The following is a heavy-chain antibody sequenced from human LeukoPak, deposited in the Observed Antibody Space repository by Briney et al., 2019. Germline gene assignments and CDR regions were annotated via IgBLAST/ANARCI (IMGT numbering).Heavy chain of an antibody. Sequence: GGSLRLSCAASGFTFSSYSMNWVRQAPGKGLEWVSYISSSSSTIYYADSVKGRFTISRDNAKNSLYLQMNSLRAEDTAVYYCARAVLAVRGWFDPWGQGTLVTVSS. CDR1: GFTFSSYS. D-gene: IGHD6-6*01. CDR2: ISSSSSTI. V-gene: IGHV3-48*01. J-gene: IGHJ5*02. CDR3: ARAVLAVRGWFDP.